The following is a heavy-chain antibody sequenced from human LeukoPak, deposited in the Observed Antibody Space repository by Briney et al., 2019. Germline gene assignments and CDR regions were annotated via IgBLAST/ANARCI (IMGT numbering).Heavy chain of an antibody. CDR2: INHSGST. CDR3: ARVKGIAARPFDY. D-gene: IGHD6-6*01. J-gene: IGHJ4*02. Sequence: PSETLSLTCAVYGGSLSGYYWSWIRQPPGKGLEWIGEINHSGSTNYNPSLKSRVTISVDTSKNQFSLKLSSVTAADTAVYYCARVKGIAARPFDYWGQGTLVTVSS. CDR1: GGSLSGYY. V-gene: IGHV4-34*01.